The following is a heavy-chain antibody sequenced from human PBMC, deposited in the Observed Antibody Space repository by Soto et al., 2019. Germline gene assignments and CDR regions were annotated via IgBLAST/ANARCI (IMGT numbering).Heavy chain of an antibody. J-gene: IGHJ4*02. D-gene: IGHD3-3*01. Sequence: QVQLVQSGAEVKKPGSSVKVSYKASGGTFSSYAISWVRQAPGQGLEWMGGIIPIFGTANYAQKFQGRVTITADASTSTAYMELSSLRSEDTAVYYGARVRVRFLEWLGSEGWGQGTLVTVSS. CDR3: ARVRVRFLEWLGSEG. V-gene: IGHV1-69*12. CDR2: IIPIFGTA. CDR1: GGTFSSYA.